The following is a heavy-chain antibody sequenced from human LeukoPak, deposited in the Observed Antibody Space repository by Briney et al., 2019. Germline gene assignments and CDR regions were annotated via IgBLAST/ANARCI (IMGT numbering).Heavy chain of an antibody. D-gene: IGHD2-15*01. CDR2: ISGSGGST. Sequence: GGSLRLSCAASGFTFSSYAMSCVRQAPGKGLEWVSAISGSGGSTYYADSVKGRFTISRDNSKNTLYLQMNSLRAEDTAVYYCAKVGGYCSGGSCLWYFDYWGQGTLVTVSS. CDR3: AKVGGYCSGGSCLWYFDY. J-gene: IGHJ4*02. CDR1: GFTFSSYA. V-gene: IGHV3-23*01.